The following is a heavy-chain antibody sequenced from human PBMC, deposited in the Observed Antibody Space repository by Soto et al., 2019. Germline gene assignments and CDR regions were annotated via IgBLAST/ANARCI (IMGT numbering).Heavy chain of an antibody. J-gene: IGHJ4*02. CDR3: ARTGPRVDY. Sequence: QVQLVQSGAEVKKPGASVKVSCKASGYTFSSYAISWVRQAPGQGLEWMGWIITYNGNTNYAQKLQGRVTMTTDTSTTTAYMDLRSVGTDDTAVDYCARTGPRVDYWGQGTLVTVSS. CDR1: GYTFSSYA. V-gene: IGHV1-18*01. CDR2: IITYNGNT.